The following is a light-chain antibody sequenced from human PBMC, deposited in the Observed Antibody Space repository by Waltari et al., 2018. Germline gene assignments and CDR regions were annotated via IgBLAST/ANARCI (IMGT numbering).Light chain of an antibody. CDR2: WAY. Sequence: DIVMTQSPDSLAVSLGERATINCKSSQNILYSSNSKNYLAWYQHKPGQAPELPIYWAYTRESGVPDRLRCSGSETDFTLTISSLQAEDVAVYYCQQYYSIPYTFGQGTKLEIK. V-gene: IGKV4-1*01. CDR1: QNILYSSNSKNY. J-gene: IGKJ2*01. CDR3: QQYYSIPYT.